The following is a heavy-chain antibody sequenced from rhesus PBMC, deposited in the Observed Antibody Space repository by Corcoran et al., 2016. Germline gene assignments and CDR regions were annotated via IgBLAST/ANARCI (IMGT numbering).Heavy chain of an antibody. Sequence: QVRLQEAGPGLGKSSETLSLTCAVSGGSMSESSFWTWISQPPGEGLEWIGNIYADSVTTYNPSLKSRVTISKDTSNNQFFLKVTSVTAADTAVYYCASPFERGRFEVWGAGILVTVSS. D-gene: IGHD3-34*01. V-gene: IGHV4S9*01. J-gene: IGHJ5-1*01. CDR2: IYADSVTT. CDR3: ASPFERGRFEV. CDR1: GGSMSESSF.